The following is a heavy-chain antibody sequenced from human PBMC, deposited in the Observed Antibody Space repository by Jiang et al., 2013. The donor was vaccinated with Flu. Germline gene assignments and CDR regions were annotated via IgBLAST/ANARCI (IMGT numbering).Heavy chain of an antibody. Sequence: EVKKPGASVKVSCKASAYNSITYGFSWVRQAPGQGLEWLGWISVKNGNTNYAPHLQGRVTMSTDTSTSTAYMELRSLRSDDTAVYYCARDYYESSGYYYYFYGMDVWGQGTTVTVSS. V-gene: IGHV1-18*01. CDR1: AYNSITYG. CDR2: ISVKNGNT. CDR3: ARDYYESSGYYYYFYGMDV. J-gene: IGHJ6*02. D-gene: IGHD3-22*01.